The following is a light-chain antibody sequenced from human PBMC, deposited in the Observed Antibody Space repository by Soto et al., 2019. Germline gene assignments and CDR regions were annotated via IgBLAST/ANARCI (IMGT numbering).Light chain of an antibody. V-gene: IGKV3-15*01. CDR2: DAS. J-gene: IGKJ2*01. Sequence: EIVLTQSPATLSLSPGERATLSCRASQSVSSYLAWYQQKPGQPPRLLIFDASARATGVPDRFSGRGSGTEFILTISRLQSEDFAVYYCQQYNDWPPYTFGQGTKVDI. CDR3: QQYNDWPPYT. CDR1: QSVSSY.